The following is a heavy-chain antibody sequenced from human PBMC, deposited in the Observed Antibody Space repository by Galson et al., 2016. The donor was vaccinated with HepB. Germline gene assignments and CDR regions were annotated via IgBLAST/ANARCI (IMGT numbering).Heavy chain of an antibody. Sequence: SETLSLTCTVSGGSISGYYWSWIRQPPGKGLEWIGYIYYSGSTKYNPSLKSRVTISVDTSKNQFSLKVSSVTAADTAVYYCARQLWFGGPYYFDYWGQGTLVTVST. CDR1: GGSISGYY. CDR3: ARQLWFGGPYYFDY. V-gene: IGHV4-59*01. D-gene: IGHD3-10*01. CDR2: IYYSGST. J-gene: IGHJ4*02.